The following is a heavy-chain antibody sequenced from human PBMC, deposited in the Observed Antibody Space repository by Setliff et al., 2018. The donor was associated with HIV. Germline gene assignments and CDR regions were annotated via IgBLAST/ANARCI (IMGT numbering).Heavy chain of an antibody. CDR2: INTHSGYT. CDR1: GSTFNNYG. J-gene: IGHJ4*02. D-gene: IGHD5-12*01. Sequence: ASVKVSCKASGSTFNNYGISWVRQAPGQGLEWMGWINTHSGYTNYAQNVQGRVTVTMDTSTSTAYMELRSLKSDDTAVYYCARGKTWLQFLDYWGQGTLVTVSS. CDR3: ARGKTWLQFLDY. V-gene: IGHV1-18*01.